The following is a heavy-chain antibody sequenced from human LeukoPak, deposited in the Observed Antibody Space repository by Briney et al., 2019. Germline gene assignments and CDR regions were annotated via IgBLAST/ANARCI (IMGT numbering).Heavy chain of an antibody. CDR1: GFTFSSYA. J-gene: IGHJ4*02. D-gene: IGHD3-22*01. CDR3: AKSPDSSGYSYFDY. CDR2: ISSRSDST. Sequence: GGSLRLSCAASGFTFSSYAMRWVRQAPGKGLEWVSAISSRSDSTYYADSVKGRFTVSRDNSKNTLYLQMNSLRAEDTAVYYCAKSPDSSGYSYFDYWGQGPLVTVSS. V-gene: IGHV3-23*01.